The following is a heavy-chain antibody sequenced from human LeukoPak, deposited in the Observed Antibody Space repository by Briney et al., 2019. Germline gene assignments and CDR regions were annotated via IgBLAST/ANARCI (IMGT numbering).Heavy chain of an antibody. CDR1: GYTFTDYY. CDR3: ASDTVAWDFDF. V-gene: IGHV1-2*07. CDR2: INPHTGVT. Sequence: ASVRVSCKASGYTFTDYYLHWVRQAPGQGFECMGWINPHTGVTDYAHKFQGRVTMTRDTSISTAYMELSSLKSDDTAVYYCASDTVAWDFDFWGQGTLVTVSS. D-gene: IGHD4-23*01. J-gene: IGHJ4*02.